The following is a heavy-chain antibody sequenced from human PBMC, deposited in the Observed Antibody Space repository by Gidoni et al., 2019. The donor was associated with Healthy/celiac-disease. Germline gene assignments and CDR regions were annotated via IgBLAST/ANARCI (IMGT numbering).Heavy chain of an antibody. D-gene: IGHD6-13*01. J-gene: IGHJ4*02. CDR1: GFTFSSDA. V-gene: IGHV3-23*01. CDR3: AKQEGSSSWYGY. CDR2: ISGSGGST. Sequence: EVQLLESGGGLVQPGGSLRLSCAASGFTFSSDAMSWVRPAPGKGLEWVSAISGSGGSTYYADSVKGRFTISRDNSKNTLYLQMNSLRAEDTAVYYCAKQEGSSSWYGYWGQGTLVTVSS.